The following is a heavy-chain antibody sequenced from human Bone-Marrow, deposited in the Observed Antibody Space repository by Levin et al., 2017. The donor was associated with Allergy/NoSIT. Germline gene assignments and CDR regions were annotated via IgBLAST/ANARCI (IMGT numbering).Heavy chain of an antibody. Sequence: GGSLRLSCAASGFTFSSYEMNWVRQAPGKGLEWVSYISSSGSTIYYADSVKGRFTISRDNAKNSLYLQMNSLRAEDTAVYYCARYLNWNYDYWGQGTLVTVSS. CDR3: ARYLNWNYDY. D-gene: IGHD1-7*01. V-gene: IGHV3-48*03. CDR2: ISSSGSTI. CDR1: GFTFSSYE. J-gene: IGHJ4*02.